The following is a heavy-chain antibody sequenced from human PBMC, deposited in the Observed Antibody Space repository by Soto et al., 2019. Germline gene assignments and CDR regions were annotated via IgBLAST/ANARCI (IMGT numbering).Heavy chain of an antibody. CDR1: GFTFSSYG. V-gene: IGHV3-30*03. CDR2: ISYDGSNK. CDR3: ATDVGRSVVAGTDNNDF. J-gene: IGHJ4*02. Sequence: QVQLVESGGGVVQPGRSLRLSCAASGFTFSSYGMHWVRQAPGKGLEWVAVISYDGSNKYYADSVKGRFTISRDNSKNTLYLQMNSLRVEDKAVYHCATDVGRSVVAGTDNNDFWGQGTLVTVCS. D-gene: IGHD2-15*01.